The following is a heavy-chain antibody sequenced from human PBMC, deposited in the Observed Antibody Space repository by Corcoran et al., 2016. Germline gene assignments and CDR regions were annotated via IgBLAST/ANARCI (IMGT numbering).Heavy chain of an antibody. J-gene: IGHJ4*02. V-gene: IGHV3-15*07. CDR2: VKSRADGETT. D-gene: IGHD1-7*01. CDR3: TADVAEGGTTTGFDY. CDR1: GITFTNAW. Sequence: EVQLVESGGGVVQPGGSLRLSCAASGITFTNAWMSWVRQAPGKGLEWVGRVKSRADGETTDYAAPVKGRFTISRDDSKSMVFLQLNSLKTGDTDVYYCTADVAEGGTTTGFDYWGQGTLVSVSS.